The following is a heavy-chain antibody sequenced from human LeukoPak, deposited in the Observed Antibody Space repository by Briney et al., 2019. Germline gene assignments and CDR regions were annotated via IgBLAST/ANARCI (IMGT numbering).Heavy chain of an antibody. CDR3: SRDAAMSVAMDV. Sequence: GASVKVSCKTSGYTFTSYYMHWVRQAPGQGLEWMGIINPNGGTTSYAQKFQGRVTMTRDTSTSTVYMELSSLRPEDTAVYYCSRDAAMSVAMDVWGQGTTVTVSS. V-gene: IGHV1-46*01. CDR2: INPNGGTT. CDR1: GYTFTSYY. J-gene: IGHJ6*02. D-gene: IGHD6-25*01.